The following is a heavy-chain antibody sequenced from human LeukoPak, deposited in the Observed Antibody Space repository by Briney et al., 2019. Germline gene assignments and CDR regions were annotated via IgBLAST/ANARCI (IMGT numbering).Heavy chain of an antibody. CDR3: AKDLGGTYNYYYYGMDV. V-gene: IGHV3-23*01. CDR2: IIGSGGST. J-gene: IGHJ6*02. D-gene: IGHD1-14*01. Sequence: GGSLRLSCAPSGFSLSSYAMSWVRQGPGKGLEWVSAIIGSGGSTYYADSVKGRFTISRDNSRNTLYLQMYSLRAEDTAVYYCAKDLGGTYNYYYYGMDVWGQGTTVTVSS. CDR1: GFSLSSYA.